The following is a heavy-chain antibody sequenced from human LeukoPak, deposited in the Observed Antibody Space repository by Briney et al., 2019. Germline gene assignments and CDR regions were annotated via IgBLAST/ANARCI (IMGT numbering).Heavy chain of an antibody. CDR3: ARPKYYYDSSGYYPFDY. Sequence: SVKVSCRASGGTFSSYAISWVRQAPGQGLEWMGGIIPIFGTANYAQKFQGRVTITADESTSTAYMELSSLRSEDTAVYYCARPKYYYDSSGYYPFDYWGQGTLVTVSS. D-gene: IGHD3-22*01. J-gene: IGHJ4*02. CDR1: GGTFSSYA. CDR2: IIPIFGTA. V-gene: IGHV1-69*13.